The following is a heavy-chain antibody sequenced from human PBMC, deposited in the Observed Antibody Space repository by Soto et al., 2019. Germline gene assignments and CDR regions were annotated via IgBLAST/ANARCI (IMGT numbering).Heavy chain of an antibody. D-gene: IGHD3-22*01. V-gene: IGHV4-28*03. CDR3: AREGYYYDSSGYYYPKEPINWFDP. CDR1: GYSISRSNW. Sequence: SETLSLTCAVSGYSISRSNWWSWIRQPPGKGLEWIGYIYYSGSTNYNPSLKSRVTISVDTSKNQFSLKLSSVTAADTAVYYCAREGYYYDSSGYYYPKEPINWFDPWGQGTLVTVSS. CDR2: IYYSGST. J-gene: IGHJ5*02.